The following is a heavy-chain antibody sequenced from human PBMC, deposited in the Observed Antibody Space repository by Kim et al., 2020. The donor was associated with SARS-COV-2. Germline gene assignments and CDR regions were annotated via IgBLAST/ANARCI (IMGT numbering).Heavy chain of an antibody. Sequence: GGSLRLSCAASGFNSNTYWMHWVRQAPGKGLVWVSRISSDGSSTTYADSVKGRFTISRDNAKNTMYLQMNSLRAEDTAVYYCARGRGNSDWYAGYDYWGQGSLVSFSS. CDR2: ISSDGSST. CDR3: ARGRGNSDWYAGYDY. V-gene: IGHV3-74*01. D-gene: IGHD3-9*01. CDR1: GFNSNTYW. J-gene: IGHJ4*02.